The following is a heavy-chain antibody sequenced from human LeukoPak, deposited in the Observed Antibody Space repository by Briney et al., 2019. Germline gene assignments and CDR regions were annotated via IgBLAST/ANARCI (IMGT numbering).Heavy chain of an antibody. CDR3: AKDRRGFSYGYWGFDY. D-gene: IGHD5-18*01. V-gene: IGHV3-33*06. CDR2: IWYDGSQT. J-gene: IGHJ4*02. CDR1: GFSFSSYG. Sequence: GGSLRLSCAAAGFSFSSYGMHWVRQAPDKGLEWVSTIWYDGSQTYSADSVKGQFTISRDNSKNTVYLHMNSVRAEDTAVYYCAKDRRGFSYGYWGFDYWGQGALVTVSS.